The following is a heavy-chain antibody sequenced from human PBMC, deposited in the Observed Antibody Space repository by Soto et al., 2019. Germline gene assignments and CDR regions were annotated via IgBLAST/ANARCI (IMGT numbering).Heavy chain of an antibody. CDR1: GDSISTVDYF. D-gene: IGHD2-15*01. CDR2: IYKSTTT. V-gene: IGHV4-30-4*01. Sequence: PSETLSLTCSVSGDSISTVDYFWAWIRQPPGQALEYIGYIYKSTTTYYNPSFESRVAISLDTSKSQFSLTVTSVTAADTAVYFCARGRYCLTGRCFPNWFDSWGQGTLVTV. J-gene: IGHJ5*01. CDR3: ARGRYCLTGRCFPNWFDS.